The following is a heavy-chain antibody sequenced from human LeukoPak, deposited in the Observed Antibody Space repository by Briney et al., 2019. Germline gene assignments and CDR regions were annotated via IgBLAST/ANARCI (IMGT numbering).Heavy chain of an antibody. D-gene: IGHD5-18*01. J-gene: IGHJ4*02. CDR1: GFTFSSYV. CDR3: AKDPYRGDTAMEGYFDY. V-gene: IGHV3-23*01. Sequence: SGGSLRLSCAASGFTFSSYVMSWVRQAPGKGLEWVSAITGSGDSTYYADSVKGRFTISRDNSKNTLYLQMNSLRAEDTAVYYCAKDPYRGDTAMEGYFDYWGQGTLVTVSS. CDR2: ITGSGDST.